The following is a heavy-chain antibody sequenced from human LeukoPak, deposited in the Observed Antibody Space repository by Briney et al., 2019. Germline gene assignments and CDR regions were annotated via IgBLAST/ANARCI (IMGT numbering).Heavy chain of an antibody. CDR2: IYYSGST. CDR1: GGPISSYY. Sequence: SETLSLTCTVSGGPISSYYWSWIRQPPGKGLEWIGYIYYSGSTNYNPSLKSRVTISVDTSKNQFSLKLSSVTAADTAVYYCARLKSGAFDIWGQGTMVTVSS. V-gene: IGHV4-59*01. J-gene: IGHJ3*02. D-gene: IGHD6-25*01. CDR3: ARLKSGAFDI.